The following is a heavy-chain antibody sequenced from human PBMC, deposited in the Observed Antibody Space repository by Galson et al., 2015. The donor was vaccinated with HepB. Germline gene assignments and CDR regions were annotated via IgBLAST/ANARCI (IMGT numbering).Heavy chain of an antibody. CDR2: ISAYNGNT. CDR3: ARDGNYGSGSQDYYYYYMDV. Sequence: SVKVSCKASGYTFTSYGISWVRQAPGQGLEWMGWISAYNGNTNYAQKLQGRVTMTTDTSTSTAYMELRSLRSDDTAVYYCARDGNYGSGSQDYYYYYMDVWGKGTTVTVSS. D-gene: IGHD3-10*01. V-gene: IGHV1-18*01. J-gene: IGHJ6*03. CDR1: GYTFTSYG.